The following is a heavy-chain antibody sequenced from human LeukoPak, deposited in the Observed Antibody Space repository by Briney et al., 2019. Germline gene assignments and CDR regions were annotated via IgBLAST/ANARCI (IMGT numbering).Heavy chain of an antibody. CDR1: GGTFSSYA. CDR3: ARSITIFGVVIQDPYYYYYMDV. V-gene: IGHV1-69*05. D-gene: IGHD3-3*01. J-gene: IGHJ6*03. CDR2: IIPIFGTA. Sequence: GSSVKASCKASGGTFSSYAISWVRQAPGQGLEWMGGIIPIFGTANYAQKFQGRVTITTDESTSTAYMELSSLRSEDTAVYYCARSITIFGVVIQDPYYYYYMDVWGKGTTVTVSS.